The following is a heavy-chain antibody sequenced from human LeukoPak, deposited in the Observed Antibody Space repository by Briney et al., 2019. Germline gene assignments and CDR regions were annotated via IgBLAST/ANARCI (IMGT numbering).Heavy chain of an antibody. V-gene: IGHV4-34*01. CDR2: INHSGSN. Sequence: PSETLSLTCAVYGGTFSGYYWSWIRQPPGKGLEWMGEINHSGSNKYNPSFKNRATISVDTSKNQFSVKLSSVTAADTAVYYCARGPYDSSGYDYWGQGTLVTVSS. D-gene: IGHD3-22*01. CDR1: GGTFSGYY. CDR3: ARGPYDSSGYDY. J-gene: IGHJ4*02.